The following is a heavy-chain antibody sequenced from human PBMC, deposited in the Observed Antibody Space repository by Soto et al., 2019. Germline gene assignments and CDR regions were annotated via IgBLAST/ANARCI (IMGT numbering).Heavy chain of an antibody. CDR3: AIDRRWSYGYPSAFYYGLDV. CDR1: GASVSSGNHY. Sequence: QVQLQESGPGLVKASETLSLTCTVSGASVSSGNHYWAWIRQPPGKGLEWIGYIYYSGTTNYNPSPRSRVTSSLDPSTKQFSLKLNPVTAADTAVYYCAIDRRWSYGYPSAFYYGLDVWGLGTTVTVSS. V-gene: IGHV4-61*01. J-gene: IGHJ6*02. D-gene: IGHD3-16*01. CDR2: IYYSGTT.